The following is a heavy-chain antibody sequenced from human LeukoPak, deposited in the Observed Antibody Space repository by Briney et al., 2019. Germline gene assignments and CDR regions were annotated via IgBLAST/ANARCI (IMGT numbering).Heavy chain of an antibody. CDR1: GFTFSSYT. CDR3: AKNLYCGGGSCYPSALGMDV. CDR2: ISGSGNRT. J-gene: IGHJ6*02. Sequence: GGSLRLSCAASGFTFSSYTMSWVRQAPGKGLEWVSSISGSGNRTYYADSVKGRFTISRDNSKNTLFLQMNSLRAEDTAVYYCAKNLYCGGGSCYPSALGMDVWGQGTTVTVSS. D-gene: IGHD2-15*01. V-gene: IGHV3-23*01.